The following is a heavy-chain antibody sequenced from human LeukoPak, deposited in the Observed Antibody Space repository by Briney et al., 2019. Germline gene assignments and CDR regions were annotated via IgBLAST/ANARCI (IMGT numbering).Heavy chain of an antibody. J-gene: IGHJ4*02. Sequence: ASVKVSCKTSAYTFTNYDINWVRQASGQGLEWMGWMNPNSGVTGYAQKFQGRVSMTRDTSISTAYLELSSLRSEDTAVSYCARGPIYPRSGDYPNYYLDYWGQGTLVTVSS. CDR2: MNPNSGVT. CDR3: ARGPIYPRSGDYPNYYLDY. V-gene: IGHV1-8*01. D-gene: IGHD3-22*01. CDR1: AYTFTNYD.